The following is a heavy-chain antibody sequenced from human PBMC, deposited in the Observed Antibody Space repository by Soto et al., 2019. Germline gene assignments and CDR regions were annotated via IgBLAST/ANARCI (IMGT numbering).Heavy chain of an antibody. V-gene: IGHV3-33*01. CDR2: IWYDGSNK. CDR3: ARDGSSGRDYYGMDV. Sequence: LRLSCAASGFTFSSYGMHWVRQAPGKGLEWVAVIWYDGSNKYYADSVKGRFTISRDNSKNTLYLQMNSLRAEDTAVYYCARDGSSGRDYYGMDVWGQGTTVTVSS. J-gene: IGHJ6*02. CDR1: GFTFSSYG. D-gene: IGHD6-19*01.